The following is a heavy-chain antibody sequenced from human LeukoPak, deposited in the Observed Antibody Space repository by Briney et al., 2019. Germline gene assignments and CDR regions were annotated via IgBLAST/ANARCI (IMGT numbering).Heavy chain of an antibody. D-gene: IGHD3-10*01. CDR1: GFTFSSHG. CDR3: AKDATLFGDQYFDY. Sequence: GRSLRLSCAASGFTFSSHGMHWVRQAPGKGLEWVAVTSYDGSTKYYADSAKGRFNISRDNPKNTLYLQMNSLRVDDTAVYYCAKDATLFGDQYFDYWGQGTLVIVSS. J-gene: IGHJ4*02. V-gene: IGHV3-30*18. CDR2: TSYDGSTK.